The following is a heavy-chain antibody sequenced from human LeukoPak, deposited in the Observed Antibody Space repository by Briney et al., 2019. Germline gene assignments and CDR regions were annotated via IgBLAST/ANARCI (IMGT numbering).Heavy chain of an antibody. CDR2: IRYDGSNK. J-gene: IGHJ4*02. D-gene: IGHD2-15*01. V-gene: IGHV3-30*02. CDR3: ANSVVGASSFDY. Sequence: GGSLRLSCAASGFTFSSYGMHWVRQAPGKGLEWVAFIRYDGSNKYYADSVRGRFTISRDNSKNTLYLQMNSLRAEDTAVYYCANSVVGASSFDYWGQGTLVTVSS. CDR1: GFTFSSYG.